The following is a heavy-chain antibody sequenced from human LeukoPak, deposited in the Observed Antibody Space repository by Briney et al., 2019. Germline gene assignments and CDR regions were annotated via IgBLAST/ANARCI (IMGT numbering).Heavy chain of an antibody. V-gene: IGHV1-69*06. CDR2: IIPIFGTA. Sequence: SVKVSCKASGGTFSSYAISWVRQAPGQGLEWMGGIIPIFGTANYAQKFQGRVTITADKSTSTAYMGLSSLRSEDTAVYYCARHADYYGSGSYDYWGQGTLVTVSS. D-gene: IGHD3-10*01. J-gene: IGHJ4*02. CDR1: GGTFSSYA. CDR3: ARHADYYGSGSYDY.